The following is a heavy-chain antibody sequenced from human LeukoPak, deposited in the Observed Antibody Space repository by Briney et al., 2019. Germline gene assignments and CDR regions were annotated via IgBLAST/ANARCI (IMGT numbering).Heavy chain of an antibody. Sequence: GGSLRLSCAASGFTFSSYSMNWVRQAPGKGLEWVSSISSSSSYIYYADSVKGRFTISRDNAKNSLYLQMNSLRAEDTAVYYCARVDSSGYYFVGDYDLHPNDAFDIWGQGTMVTVSS. V-gene: IGHV3-21*01. CDR1: GFTFSSYS. CDR2: ISSSSSYI. CDR3: ARVDSSGYYFVGDYDLHPNDAFDI. D-gene: IGHD3-22*01. J-gene: IGHJ3*02.